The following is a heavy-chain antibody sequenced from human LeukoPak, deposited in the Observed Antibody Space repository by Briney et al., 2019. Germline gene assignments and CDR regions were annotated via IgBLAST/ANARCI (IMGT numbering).Heavy chain of an antibody. V-gene: IGHV4-59*12. CDR2: IYHSGST. CDR1: TDSTNTYY. Sequence: SETLSLTCSVSTDSTNTYYWSWIRQSPGKGLEWIGHIYHSGSTDYNPSFKSRVTISIDMSKKEFSLKLSSVTAADTAVYYCATSGIAAALDYWGQGTLVTVSS. CDR3: ATSGIAAALDY. D-gene: IGHD6-13*01. J-gene: IGHJ4*02.